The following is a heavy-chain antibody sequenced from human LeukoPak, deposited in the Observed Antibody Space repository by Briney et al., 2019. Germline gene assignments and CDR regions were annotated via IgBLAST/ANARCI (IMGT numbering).Heavy chain of an antibody. V-gene: IGHV1-69*01. J-gene: IGHJ4*02. CDR2: IIPIFGTA. D-gene: IGHD3-10*01. Sequence: ASVKVSCKASGGTFSSYAISWVRQAPGQGLEWMGGIIPIFGTANYAQKFQGRVTITADESTSTAYMELSSLRPEDTAVYYCARDSESARIPFDYWGQGTLVTVSS. CDR1: GGTFSSYA. CDR3: ARDSESARIPFDY.